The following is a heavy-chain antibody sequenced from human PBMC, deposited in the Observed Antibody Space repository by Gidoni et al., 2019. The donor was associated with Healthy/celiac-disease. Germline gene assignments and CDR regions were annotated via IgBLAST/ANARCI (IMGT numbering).Heavy chain of an antibody. CDR1: GFTFDDYG. D-gene: IGHD3-16*02. Sequence: EVQLVESGGGVVRPGGSLRLPCAASGFTFDDYGMSWVRQAPGKGLEWVSGINWNGGSTGYADSVKGRFTISRDNAKNSLYLQMNSLRAEDTALYYCARADYDYVWGSYRPRWYFDLWGRGTLVTVSS. V-gene: IGHV3-20*04. J-gene: IGHJ2*01. CDR3: ARADYDYVWGSYRPRWYFDL. CDR2: INWNGGST.